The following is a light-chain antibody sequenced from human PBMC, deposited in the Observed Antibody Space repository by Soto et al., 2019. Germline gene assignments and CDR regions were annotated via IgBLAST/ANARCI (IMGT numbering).Light chain of an antibody. CDR1: TGAVTSGHY. CDR3: LLSYSGARSGV. V-gene: IGLV7-46*01. Sequence: QSVVTQEPSLTVSPEGTVTLTCGSSTGAVTSGHYPYWFQQKPGQAPRTLIYDTSNKHSWTPARFSGSLLGGKAALTLSGAQPEDEAEYYCLLSYSGARSGVFGGGTKLTVL. J-gene: IGLJ3*02. CDR2: DTS.